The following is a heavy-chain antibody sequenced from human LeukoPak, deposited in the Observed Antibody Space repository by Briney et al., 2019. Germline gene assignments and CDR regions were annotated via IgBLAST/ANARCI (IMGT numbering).Heavy chain of an antibody. V-gene: IGHV3-74*01. CDR1: GFTFSSYW. J-gene: IGHJ4*02. CDR3: ARQDILTAFYGVDS. CDR2: INPDGSST. D-gene: IGHD3-9*01. Sequence: GGSLRLSCAASGFTFSSYWMYWVRQAPGKGLVWVSGINPDGSSTSYGDSVRGRFTVSRDNADNTLSLQMNSLRGEDTAIYHCARQDILTAFYGVDSWGQGTLVTVSS.